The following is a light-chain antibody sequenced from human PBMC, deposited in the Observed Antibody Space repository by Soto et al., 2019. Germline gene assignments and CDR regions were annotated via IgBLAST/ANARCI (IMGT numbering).Light chain of an antibody. Sequence: QSALTQPASVSGSHGQSITISCTGTSSDVGGYNYVSWYQQHPGKAPKLMIYEVSNRPSGVSNRFSGSKSGNTASLTISGLQAEDEADYYCSSYTSSSTPHVFGTGTNVTVL. J-gene: IGLJ1*01. CDR2: EVS. V-gene: IGLV2-14*01. CDR3: SSYTSSSTPHV. CDR1: SSDVGGYNY.